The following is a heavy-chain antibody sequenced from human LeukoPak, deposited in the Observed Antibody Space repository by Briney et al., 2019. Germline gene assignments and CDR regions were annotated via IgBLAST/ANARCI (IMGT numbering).Heavy chain of an antibody. J-gene: IGHJ6*03. CDR1: GYSFTSYW. CDR2: IYPGDSDT. V-gene: IGHV5-51*01. Sequence: GESLKISCKGSGYSFTSYWIGWVRQMPGKGLEWMGIIYPGDSDTRYSPSFQGQVTISADKSISTAYLQWSSLKASDTAMYYCARQFHGWHNYYYYYMDVWGKGTTVTVSS. D-gene: IGHD6-19*01. CDR3: ARQFHGWHNYYYYYMDV.